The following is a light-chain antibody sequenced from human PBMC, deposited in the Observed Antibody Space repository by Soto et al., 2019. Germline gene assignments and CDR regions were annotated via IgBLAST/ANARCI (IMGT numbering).Light chain of an antibody. Sequence: EIVLTQSPGTLSLSPGEIATLSFSASQSLDSSFLAWYQQKPGQAPRLLIYGASTRASGIPDRISGSGSGTDFTLTISRLEPEDFAVYYCQHYGSFNTFAGGTKVDIK. V-gene: IGKV3-20*01. J-gene: IGKJ4*01. CDR3: QHYGSFNT. CDR1: QSLDSSF. CDR2: GAS.